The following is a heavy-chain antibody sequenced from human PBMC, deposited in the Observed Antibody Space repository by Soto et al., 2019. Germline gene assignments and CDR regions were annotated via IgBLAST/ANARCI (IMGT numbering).Heavy chain of an antibody. J-gene: IGHJ5*02. V-gene: IGHV5-51*01. Sequence: GESLKISCKGSGYSFTSYWIGWVRQMPGKGLEWMGIIYPGDSDTRYSPSFQGQVTISADKSISTAYLQWSSLKASDTAMYYCARLGLERLATLSVAGTFGSWFDPWGQGTLVTVSS. CDR1: GYSFTSYW. CDR3: ARLGLERLATLSVAGTFGSWFDP. CDR2: IYPGDSDT. D-gene: IGHD6-19*01.